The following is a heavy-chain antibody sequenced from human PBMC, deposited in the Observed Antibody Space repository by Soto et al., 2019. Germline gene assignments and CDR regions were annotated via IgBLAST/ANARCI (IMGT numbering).Heavy chain of an antibody. CDR1: GFIFSSYG. CDR2: ISYDGSNK. Sequence: QVQLVESGGGVVQPGRSLRLSCAASGFIFSSYGMHWVRQAPGKGLEWVAVISYDGSNKYYADSVKGRFTISRDNSKNTLYLQMNSLRAEDTAVYYCAKDHLSGWYYWGQGTLVTVSS. J-gene: IGHJ4*02. CDR3: AKDHLSGWYY. V-gene: IGHV3-30*18. D-gene: IGHD6-19*01.